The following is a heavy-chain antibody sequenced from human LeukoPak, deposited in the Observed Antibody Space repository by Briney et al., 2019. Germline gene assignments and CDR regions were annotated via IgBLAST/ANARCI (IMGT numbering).Heavy chain of an antibody. CDR2: ISSSGGNI. CDR3: ARRRDYFDY. V-gene: IGHV3-11*01. CDR1: GFDLSDYY. Sequence: PGGSLRLSCVVSGFDLSDYYMSWIRQAPGKGLEWISYISSSGGNIYFADSVKGRFTTSGDNARGSLYLQMNSLTADDTAIYYCARRRDYFDYWGQGTLVTVSS. J-gene: IGHJ4*02.